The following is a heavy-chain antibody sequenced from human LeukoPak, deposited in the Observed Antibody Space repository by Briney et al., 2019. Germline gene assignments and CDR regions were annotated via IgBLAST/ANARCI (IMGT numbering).Heavy chain of an antibody. CDR1: GFTVSTNY. Sequence: GGSLRLSCVASGFTVSTNYMSWVRQAPGKGPEWISIIYRDGDTYYADSVKGRFTISRDNSKNTLYLQMNAVRAEDTAVYYCARDKRYCTSGRCWGVQFGPWGQGTLVTVSS. CDR3: ARDKRYCTSGRCWGVQFGP. J-gene: IGHJ5*02. CDR2: IYRDGDT. V-gene: IGHV3-66*01. D-gene: IGHD2-8*01.